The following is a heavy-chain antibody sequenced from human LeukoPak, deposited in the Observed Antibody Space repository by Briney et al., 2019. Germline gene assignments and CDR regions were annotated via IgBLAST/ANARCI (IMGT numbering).Heavy chain of an antibody. CDR1: GFTFSSYA. Sequence: GGSLRLSCAASGFTFSSYAMPWVRQAPGKGLEWVAVISYDGSNKYYADSVKGRFTISRDNSKNTLYLQMNSLRAEDTAVYYCARDFDYCSGGSCPNWFDPWGQGTLVTVSS. J-gene: IGHJ5*02. CDR2: ISYDGSNK. V-gene: IGHV3-30-3*01. CDR3: ARDFDYCSGGSCPNWFDP. D-gene: IGHD2-15*01.